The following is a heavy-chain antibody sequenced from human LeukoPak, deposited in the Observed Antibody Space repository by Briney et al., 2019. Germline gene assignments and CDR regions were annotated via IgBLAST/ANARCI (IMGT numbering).Heavy chain of an antibody. D-gene: IGHD4-11*01. CDR3: AKESPYSDPYYFDY. CDR2: ISWSSGSI. CDR1: GFTFDDYA. Sequence: GGSLRLSCAASGFTFDDYAMHWVRQAPGKGLEWVSGISWSSGSIGYADSVKGRFTISRDNAKNSLYLQMNSLRAEDTALYYCAKESPYSDPYYFDYWGQGTLVTVSS. J-gene: IGHJ4*02. V-gene: IGHV3-9*01.